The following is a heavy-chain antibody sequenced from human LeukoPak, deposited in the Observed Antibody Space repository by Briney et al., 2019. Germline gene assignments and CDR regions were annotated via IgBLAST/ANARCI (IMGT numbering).Heavy chain of an antibody. CDR1: GGTFSSYA. Sequence: ASVKVSCKASGGTFSSYAISWVRQAPGQGLEWMGGIIPIFGTANYAQKFQGRVTITADESTSTAYMELSSLRSEDTAVYYCARGLRVPEPHYYYYYYMDVWGKGTTVTVSS. J-gene: IGHJ6*03. V-gene: IGHV1-69*13. CDR3: ARGLRVPEPHYYYYYYMDV. CDR2: IIPIFGTA. D-gene: IGHD1-14*01.